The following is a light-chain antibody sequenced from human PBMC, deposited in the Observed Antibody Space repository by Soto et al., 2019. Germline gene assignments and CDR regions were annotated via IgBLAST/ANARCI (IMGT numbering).Light chain of an antibody. J-gene: IGKJ4*01. CDR2: DAS. CDR3: QQRGSWPLT. Sequence: EIVLTHSPANLSLSPGERATLSCRASQSVNSVLAWYQQKPNQAPRLLLYDASNRAPGIPARFSGSGSGTDFSLTISSLEPEDFAVYYCQQRGSWPLTFGGGTKVEIK. V-gene: IGKV3-11*01. CDR1: QSVNSV.